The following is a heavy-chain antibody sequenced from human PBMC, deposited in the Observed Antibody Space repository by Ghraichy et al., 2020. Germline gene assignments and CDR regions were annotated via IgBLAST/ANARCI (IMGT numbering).Heavy chain of an antibody. V-gene: IGHV3-7*01. Sequence: GGSLRLSCAASGFTFSSYWMSWVRQAPGKGLEWVANIKQDGSEKYYVDSVKGRFTISRDNAKNSLYLQMNSLRAEDTAVYYCARQTYDFWSGYYIDYWGQGTLVTVSS. D-gene: IGHD3-3*01. J-gene: IGHJ4*02. CDR1: GFTFSSYW. CDR3: ARQTYDFWSGYYIDY. CDR2: IKQDGSEK.